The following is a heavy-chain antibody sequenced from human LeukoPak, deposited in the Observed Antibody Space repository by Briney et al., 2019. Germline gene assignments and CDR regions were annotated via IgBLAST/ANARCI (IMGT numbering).Heavy chain of an antibody. V-gene: IGHV4-34*01. CDR3: ARGKRGYSSSWYDY. J-gene: IGHJ4*02. D-gene: IGHD6-13*01. CDR1: GGSFSGYY. Sequence: PSETLSLTCPVYGGSFSGYYWSWIRQPPGKGLEWIGEINHSGSTNYNPSLKSRVTISVDTSKNQFSLKLSSVTAADTAVYYCARGKRGYSSSWYDYWGQGTLVTVSS. CDR2: INHSGST.